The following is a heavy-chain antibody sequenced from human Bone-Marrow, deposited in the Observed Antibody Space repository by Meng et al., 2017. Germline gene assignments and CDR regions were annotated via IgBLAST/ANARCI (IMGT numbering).Heavy chain of an antibody. D-gene: IGHD3-10*01. V-gene: IGHV4-31*03. J-gene: IGHJ4*02. CDR3: ARGTHYYGSGSYLSPDY. Sequence: QLLESGSGLQKPSQTLSLTCTVSGGSISSGGYYWSCICQHPGKGLEWIGYIYYSGSTYYSPSLKSRVTISVDTSKNQFSQKLSSVTAADTAVYYCARGTHYYGSGSYLSPDYWGQGTLVTVSS. CDR1: GGSISSGGYY. CDR2: IYYSGST.